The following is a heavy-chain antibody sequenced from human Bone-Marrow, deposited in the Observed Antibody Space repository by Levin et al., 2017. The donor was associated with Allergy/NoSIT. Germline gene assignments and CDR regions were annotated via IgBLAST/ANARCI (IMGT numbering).Heavy chain of an antibody. CDR2: VYGIGTT. D-gene: IGHD3-16*01. J-gene: IGHJ4*02. CDR3: ARGLYPNQGGSEFDY. V-gene: IGHV3-66*01. CDR1: GFTVSNHY. Sequence: GESLKISCAASGFTVSNHYMSWVRQAPGKGLEWVSVVYGIGTTFYADSVKGRFTTSRDNSKNTLFLQMNSLRAEDTAVYYCARGLYPNQGGSEFDYWGQGTPVTVSS.